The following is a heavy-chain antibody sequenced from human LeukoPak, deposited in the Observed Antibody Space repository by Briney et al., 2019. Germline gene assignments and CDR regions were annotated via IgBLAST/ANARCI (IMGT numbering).Heavy chain of an antibody. J-gene: IGHJ6*02. CDR2: ISYDGSNK. CDR1: GFTFSSYA. Sequence: GRSLRLSCAASGFTFSSYAMHWVRQAPGKGLEWVAVISYDGSNKYYADSVKGRFTISRDNSKNTLYLQMNSLRAEDTAVYYCAKVPVNYYGMDVWGQGTTVTVSS. CDR3: AKVPVNYYGMDV. V-gene: IGHV3-30*04. D-gene: IGHD4-17*01.